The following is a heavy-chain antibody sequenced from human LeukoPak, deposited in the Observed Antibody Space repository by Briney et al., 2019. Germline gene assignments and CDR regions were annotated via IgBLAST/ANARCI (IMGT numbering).Heavy chain of an antibody. J-gene: IGHJ4*02. CDR1: GFTFSDYY. CDR3: ARDLYDSSGYYYFDY. CDR2: ISSSSSYT. D-gene: IGHD3-22*01. V-gene: IGHV3-11*05. Sequence: PGGSLRLSCAASGFTFSDYYMSWIRQAPGKGLEWVSYISSSSSYTNYADSVKGRFTISRDNAKNSLYLQMNSLRAGDTAVYYCARDLYDSSGYYYFDYWGQGTLVTVSS.